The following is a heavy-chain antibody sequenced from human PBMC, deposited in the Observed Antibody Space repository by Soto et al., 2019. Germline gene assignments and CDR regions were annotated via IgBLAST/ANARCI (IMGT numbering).Heavy chain of an antibody. D-gene: IGHD2-15*01. CDR2: ISYDGSNK. J-gene: IGHJ6*02. Sequence: GGSLRLSCAASGFTFSSYAMHWVRQAPGKGLEWVAVISYDGSNKYYADSVKGRFTISRDNSKNTLYLQMNSLRAEDTAVYYCASLEVAATPDYYYYGMDVWGQGTTVTVSS. CDR3: ASLEVAATPDYYYYGMDV. CDR1: GFTFSSYA. V-gene: IGHV3-30-3*01.